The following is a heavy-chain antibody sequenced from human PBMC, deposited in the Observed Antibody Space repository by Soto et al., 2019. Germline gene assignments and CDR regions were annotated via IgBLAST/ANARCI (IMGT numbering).Heavy chain of an antibody. CDR3: ARHGSY. CDR1: GGSISNNCYY. J-gene: IGHJ4*02. CDR2: IYYSGKT. V-gene: IGHV4-39*01. Sequence: PSETLSLTCTVSGGSISNNCYYCGWIRQSPGKGLEWIGTIYYSGKTYYHPALKSRVTISVDTSNNRFSLKLSSVTAADTAVYYCARHGSYWGQGTLVTVSS.